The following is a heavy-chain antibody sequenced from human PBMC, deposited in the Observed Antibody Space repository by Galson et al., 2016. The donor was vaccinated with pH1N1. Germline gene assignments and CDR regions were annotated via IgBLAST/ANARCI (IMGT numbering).Heavy chain of an antibody. D-gene: IGHD2-21*02. V-gene: IGHV1-8*01. CDR2: MNPNSGNT. CDR3: AIMYCGGDCPPGYFDL. J-gene: IGHJ2*01. Sequence: SVKVSCKASGYTFTNFDINWVRQATGQGLEWMGWMNPNSGNTGYAQKLQGRVTMTRNTSIRTAYMELSSLRSEDTAIYYCAIMYCGGDCPPGYFDLWGRGTLVTVSS. CDR1: GYTFTNFD.